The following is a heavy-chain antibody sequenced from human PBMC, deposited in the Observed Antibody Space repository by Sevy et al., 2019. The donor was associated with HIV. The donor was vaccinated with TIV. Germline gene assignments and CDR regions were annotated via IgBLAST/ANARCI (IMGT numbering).Heavy chain of an antibody. CDR3: AKLETVYYYGMDV. D-gene: IGHD1-1*01. J-gene: IGHJ6*02. CDR2: IYYTGST. V-gene: IGHV4-39*01. Sequence: SETLSLTCNVSGDSISSSYYWGWIRQPPGKGLEWIGSIYYTGSTYYKTSLKSRITVTVDRSKNQLSLRLTTVTAADTAVYYCAKLETVYYYGMDVWGQGIMVTVSS. CDR1: GDSISSSYY.